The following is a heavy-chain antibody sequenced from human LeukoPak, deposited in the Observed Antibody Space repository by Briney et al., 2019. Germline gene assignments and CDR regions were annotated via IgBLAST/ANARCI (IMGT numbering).Heavy chain of an antibody. CDR3: AVPQWELLN. V-gene: IGHV3-23*01. Sequence: SGGSLRLSYAASGFTFSSYTMSWVRRAPGKGLEWVSAIGGSGGNTYYADSVKGRFTISRDNSKNTLYLQIDRRTAAYTAVYDSAVPQWELLNWGQGTLVTVSS. CDR1: GFTFSSYT. D-gene: IGHD1-26*01. J-gene: IGHJ4*02. CDR2: IGGSGGNT.